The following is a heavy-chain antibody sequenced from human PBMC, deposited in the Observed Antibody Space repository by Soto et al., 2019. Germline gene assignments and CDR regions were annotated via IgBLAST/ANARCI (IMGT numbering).Heavy chain of an antibody. V-gene: IGHV1-69*08. CDR2: IIPIFGTA. CDR3: ARSQAYYYYGMDV. Sequence: SVKVSCKASGGTFSSYTISWVRQAPGQGLEWMGRIIPIFGTANYAQKFQGRVTITADKSTSTAYMELSSLRSEDTAVYYCARSQAYYYYGMDVWGQGTTVTVSS. J-gene: IGHJ6*02. CDR1: GGTFSSYT.